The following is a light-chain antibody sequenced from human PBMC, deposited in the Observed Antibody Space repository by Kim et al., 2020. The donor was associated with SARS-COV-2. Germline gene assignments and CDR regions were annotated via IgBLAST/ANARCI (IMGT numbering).Light chain of an antibody. CDR1: KSISGW. Sequence: SIGDCSTVTSRASKSISGWLAWYQQKPETAPKLQLCRGYSLQSTVPSRVGGSASGTEFTLPVSSLKLDDLATYYYRHLGTFGLGTKVYIK. CDR3: RHLGT. CDR2: RGY. J-gene: IGKJ3*01. V-gene: IGKV1-5*01.